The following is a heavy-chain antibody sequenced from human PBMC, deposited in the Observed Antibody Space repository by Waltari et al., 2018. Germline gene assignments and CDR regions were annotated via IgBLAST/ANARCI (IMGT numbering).Heavy chain of an antibody. D-gene: IGHD3-10*01. CDR1: GLIVRSHY. CDR3: ARGLGPTLAYYFDY. J-gene: IGHJ4*02. V-gene: IGHV3-66*02. Sequence: EVQLVESGGGLVQPGGSMRLSCAASGLIVRSHYMRWVRRAPGKELEWVSVLYPSGEAYYADSLKGRFAISRDGSKNTVYLQMNTLSAEDTAVYYCARGLGPTLAYYFDYWGRGTLVTVSS. CDR2: LYPSGEA.